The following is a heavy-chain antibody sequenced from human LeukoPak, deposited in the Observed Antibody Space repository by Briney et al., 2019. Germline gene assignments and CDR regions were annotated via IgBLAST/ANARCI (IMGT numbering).Heavy chain of an antibody. CDR2: ISFDGSNK. V-gene: IGHV3-30-3*01. CDR1: GFTFSSYA. CDR3: ARGGDYYGSGSFLDY. Sequence: GGSLRLSCAASGFTFSSYAMSWVRQAPGKGLEWVAVISFDGSNKYYADSVKGRFTISRDNSKNTLYVQMNSLRAEDTAVYYCARGGDYYGSGSFLDYWGQGTLVTVSS. D-gene: IGHD3-10*01. J-gene: IGHJ4*02.